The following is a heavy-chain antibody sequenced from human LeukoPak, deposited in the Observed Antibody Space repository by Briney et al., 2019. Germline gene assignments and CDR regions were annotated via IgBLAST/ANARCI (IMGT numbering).Heavy chain of an antibody. CDR3: VKGPNKLWVDILSTIQGGFDY. Sequence: RGSLRLSCSASGFAFSSYVMYWVRQAPGKGLEYVSAMTSSGGSSNGGRTYYADSVKGRFTISRDNFKNTLFLQMSSLRPDDTAVYYCVKGPNKLWVDILSTIQGGFDYWGQGTLVTVSS. D-gene: IGHD5/OR15-5a*01. V-gene: IGHV3-64D*09. J-gene: IGHJ4*02. CDR2: MTSSGGSSNGGRT. CDR1: GFAFSSYV.